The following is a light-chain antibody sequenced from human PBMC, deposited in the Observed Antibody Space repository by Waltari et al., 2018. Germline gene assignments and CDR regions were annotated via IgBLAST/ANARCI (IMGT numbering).Light chain of an antibody. J-gene: IGKJ2*01. Sequence: EIVLTQSPGTLSLSPGGRATLSCRASQTISSTYLAWYQQKPGQAPRLLIYRASDRATGIPDRFSGSGSGADFTLTISRLEPEDIAVYFWQLWTSSLYTFGQGTKVEIK. CDR1: QTISSTY. CDR3: QLWTSSLYT. CDR2: RAS. V-gene: IGKV3-20*01.